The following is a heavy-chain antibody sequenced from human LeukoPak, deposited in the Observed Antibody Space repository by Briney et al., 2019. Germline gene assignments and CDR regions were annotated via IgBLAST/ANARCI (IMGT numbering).Heavy chain of an antibody. D-gene: IGHD3-16*01. CDR2: ISSSSSTI. CDR1: GFTFSSYS. Sequence: GGSLRLSCAASGFTFSSYSMNWVRQAPGKGLEWVSYISSSSSTIYYADSVKGRFTISRDNAKNSLYLQMNSLRAEDTAVYYCARDIMALYAENAFDIWGQGTMVTVSS. CDR3: ARDIMALYAENAFDI. V-gene: IGHV3-48*04. J-gene: IGHJ3*02.